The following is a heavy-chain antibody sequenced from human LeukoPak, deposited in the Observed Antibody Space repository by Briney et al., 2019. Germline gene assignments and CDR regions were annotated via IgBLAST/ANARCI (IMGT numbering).Heavy chain of an antibody. J-gene: IGHJ5*02. CDR1: VYTFTGYY. CDR3: ARDRRIAARGDPEGWFDP. Sequence: ASVKVSCKASVYTFTGYYMHWVRQAPGQGLEWMGWINPNSGGTNYAQKFQGRVTMTRDTSISTAYMELSRPRSDDTAVYYCARDRRIAARGDPEGWFDPWGQGTLVTVSS. CDR2: INPNSGGT. D-gene: IGHD6-6*01. V-gene: IGHV1-2*02.